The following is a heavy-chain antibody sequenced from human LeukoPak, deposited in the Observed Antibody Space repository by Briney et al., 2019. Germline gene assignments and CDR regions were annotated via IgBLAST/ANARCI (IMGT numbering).Heavy chain of an antibody. J-gene: IGHJ6*03. CDR2: TRNKAKSYTT. CDR1: GFTFSDHY. Sequence: GGSLRLSCAASGFTFSDHYMDWVRQAPGKGLEWVGRTRNKAKSYTTEYAASVKGRFTVSRDDSKSSLYLQMNSLKTEDTAVHYCARGVSDSGYYYMDVWGTGTTVTVSS. D-gene: IGHD2-15*01. V-gene: IGHV3-72*01. CDR3: ARGVSDSGYYYMDV.